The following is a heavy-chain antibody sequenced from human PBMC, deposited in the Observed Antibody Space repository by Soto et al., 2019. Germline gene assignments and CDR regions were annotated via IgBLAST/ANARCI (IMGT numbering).Heavy chain of an antibody. V-gene: IGHV1-69*08. CDR2: ITPVLGVE. CDR1: GATFSRDT. CDR3: ARDQSGFDY. Sequence: QVHLVQSGAEVKKPGSSVKVSCKASGATFSRDTFSWVRQAPGQGLEWVGRITPVLGVEIYAQRFQGRVTFPADTSATAVYMEVSSRTSEASALYFCARDQSGFDYWGQGTLVTVSS. D-gene: IGHD3-10*01. J-gene: IGHJ4*02.